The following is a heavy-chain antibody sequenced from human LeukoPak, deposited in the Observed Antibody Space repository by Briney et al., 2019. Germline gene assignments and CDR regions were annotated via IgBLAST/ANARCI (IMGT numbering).Heavy chain of an antibody. CDR3: ARDGPPVNYYGSGVYYYYYGMDV. J-gene: IGHJ6*02. Sequence: GGSLRLSCAASGFTFSSYWMSWVRQAPGKGLEWVANIKQDGSEKYYVDSVKGRFTISRDNAKNSLYLQMNSLRAEDTAVYYCARDGPPVNYYGSGVYYYYYGMDVWGQGTTVTVSS. CDR2: IKQDGSEK. V-gene: IGHV3-7*01. D-gene: IGHD3-10*01. CDR1: GFTFSSYW.